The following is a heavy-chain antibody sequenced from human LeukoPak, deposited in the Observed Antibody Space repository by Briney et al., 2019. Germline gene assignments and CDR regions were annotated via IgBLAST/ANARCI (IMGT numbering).Heavy chain of an antibody. CDR2: ISGSGGST. D-gene: IGHD6-13*01. J-gene: IGHJ4*02. Sequence: PGGSLRLSCAASGFPFGSYAMSWVRQAPGKGLEWVSAISGSGGSTYYADSVKGRFTISRDNSKNTLYLQMNSLRAEDTAVYYCANLKLSVMQLRWGQGTLVTVSS. CDR1: GFPFGSYA. CDR3: ANLKLSVMQLR. V-gene: IGHV3-23*01.